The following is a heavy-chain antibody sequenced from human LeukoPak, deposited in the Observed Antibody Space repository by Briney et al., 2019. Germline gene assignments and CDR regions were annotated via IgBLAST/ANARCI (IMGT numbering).Heavy chain of an antibody. CDR2: ISVNGGSE. CDR3: ARGQAYYYDSSGLTFDY. CDR1: GFTFNKHV. J-gene: IGHJ4*02. D-gene: IGHD3-22*01. V-gene: IGHV3-64*01. Sequence: GGSLRLSCAASGFTFNKHVMFWVRQPPGKGLEYVSAISVNGGSEYYANSVKGRFIVSRDNSKNTLYLQMDILKTEDMAVYYCARGQAYYYDSSGLTFDYWGQRTLVIVSS.